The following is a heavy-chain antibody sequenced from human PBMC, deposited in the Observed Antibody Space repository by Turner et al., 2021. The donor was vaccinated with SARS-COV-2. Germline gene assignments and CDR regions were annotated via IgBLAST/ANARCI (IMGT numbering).Heavy chain of an antibody. CDR2: SYYGGSP. CDR3: ARDPGEGSFDY. V-gene: IGHV4-59*01. D-gene: IGHD3-16*01. CDR1: GGAISSYY. J-gene: IGHJ4*02. Sequence: QVQLQESGPGLEKPSETLSLTCTVAGGAISSYYWRWNRPPPGKGLEWIGYSYYGGSPNSNPSLKSRVTISVDTSTHQFSLKLSSVTAAATAVYYCARDPGEGSFDYWGQGTLVTVSS.